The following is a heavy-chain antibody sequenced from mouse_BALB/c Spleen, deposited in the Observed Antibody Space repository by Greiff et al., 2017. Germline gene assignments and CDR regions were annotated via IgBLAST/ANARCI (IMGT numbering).Heavy chain of an antibody. Sequence: EVKLVESGPGLVKPSQSLSLTCTVTGYSITSDYAWNWIRQFPGNKLEWMGYISYSGSTSYNPSLKSRISITRDTSKNQFFLQLNSVTTEDTATYYCAREGTDYYAMDYWGQGTSVTVSS. V-gene: IGHV3-2*02. CDR3: AREGTDYYAMDY. D-gene: IGHD4-1*01. CDR1: GYSITSDYA. J-gene: IGHJ4*01. CDR2: ISYSGST.